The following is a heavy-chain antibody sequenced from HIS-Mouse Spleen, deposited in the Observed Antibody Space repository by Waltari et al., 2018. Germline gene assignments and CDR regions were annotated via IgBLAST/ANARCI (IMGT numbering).Heavy chain of an antibody. CDR2: IYPGDSDT. V-gene: IGHV5-51*03. J-gene: IGHJ1*01. CDR3: ARLRYSSSWLEYFKH. Sequence: EVQLVQSGAEVKKPGESLKISCKGSGYSFTSYWTGWVRQMPGKGLEWMGIIYPGDSDTRYSPSFQGQVTISADKSISTAYLQWSSLKASDTAMYYCARLRYSSSWLEYFKHWGQGTLVTVSS. CDR1: GYSFTSYW. D-gene: IGHD6-13*01.